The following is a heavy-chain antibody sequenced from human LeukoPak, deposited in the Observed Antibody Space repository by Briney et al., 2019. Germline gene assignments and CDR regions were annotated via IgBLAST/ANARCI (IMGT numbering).Heavy chain of an antibody. D-gene: IGHD5-12*01. CDR1: GGSFSGYY. CDR2: INHSGST. Sequence: SETLSLTCAVYGGSFSGYYWSWIRQPPGKGLEWIGEINHSGSTNYNPSLKSRVTISVDTSKNQFSLRLSSVTAADTAVYYCARDVVATIFSYYYYMDVWGKGTTVTVSS. CDR3: ARDVVATIFSYYYYMDV. J-gene: IGHJ6*03. V-gene: IGHV4-34*01.